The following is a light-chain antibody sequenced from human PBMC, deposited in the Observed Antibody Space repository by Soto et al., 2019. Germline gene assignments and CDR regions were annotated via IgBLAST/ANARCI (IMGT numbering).Light chain of an antibody. Sequence: DIQMTQSPSSLSASVGDRVTITCRASQSISNYLYWYQQKPGKAPKLLIYAASSLQSGVPSRFSGSGSGTDFTLNISSLQPEDFATYYCQQSYDTPRTFGQGTKVEIK. CDR1: QSISNY. CDR2: AAS. V-gene: IGKV1-39*01. CDR3: QQSYDTPRT. J-gene: IGKJ1*01.